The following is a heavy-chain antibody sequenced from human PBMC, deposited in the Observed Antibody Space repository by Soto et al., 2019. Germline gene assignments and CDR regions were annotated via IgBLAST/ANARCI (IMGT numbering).Heavy chain of an antibody. V-gene: IGHV2-5*02. CDR1: GFSLRTSGVG. CDR2: IYWDDDK. CDR3: AHTWGRSPSPAAMDV. Sequence: QITLKESGPTLVKPTQTLALTCTFSGFSLRTSGVGVGWIRQPPGKALEWLALIYWDDDKRYSPSLKSRLTNTKDTSKNQVVLTMTNMDPVDTATYYCAHTWGRSPSPAAMDVWGQGTTVTVSS. D-gene: IGHD7-27*01. J-gene: IGHJ6*02.